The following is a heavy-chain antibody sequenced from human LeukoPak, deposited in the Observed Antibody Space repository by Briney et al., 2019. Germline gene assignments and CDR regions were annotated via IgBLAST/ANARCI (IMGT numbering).Heavy chain of an antibody. CDR1: GGTFSSYA. V-gene: IGHV1-69*05. CDR3: ATALDLWFGELSYMDV. CDR2: IIPIFGTA. Sequence: SVKVSCKASGGTFSSYAISWVRQAPGQGLEWMGRIIPIFGTANSAQTFPGRVTLTTDESTSTAYMELSSLRSEDTAVYYCATALDLWFGELSYMDVWGKGTTVTVSS. D-gene: IGHD3-10*01. J-gene: IGHJ6*03.